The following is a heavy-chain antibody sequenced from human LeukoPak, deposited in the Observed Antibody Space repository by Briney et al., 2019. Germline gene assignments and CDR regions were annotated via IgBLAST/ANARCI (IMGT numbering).Heavy chain of an antibody. CDR2: IIPILGMP. V-gene: IGHV1-69*04. D-gene: IGHD2-8*01. CDR3: SRYFRVGVTSEFTFDS. J-gene: IGHJ5*01. Sequence: GASVKVSCKASGGSFGSYAISWVRQAPGQGLEWMGRIIPILGMPNYAQKFQGRVTITADKSTRTAYMALSSLRSEDTAVYYFSRYFRVGVTSEFTFDSWGQGTLVTVSS. CDR1: GGSFGSYA.